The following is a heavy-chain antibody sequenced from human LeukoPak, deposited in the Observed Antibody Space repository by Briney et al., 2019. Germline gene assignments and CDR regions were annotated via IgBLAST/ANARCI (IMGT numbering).Heavy chain of an antibody. CDR1: GFTFTSYW. CDR3: ARDAPEGDDGRPPDY. CDR2: INNEGSST. D-gene: IGHD4-23*01. V-gene: IGHV3-74*01. J-gene: IGHJ4*02. Sequence: PGGSLRLSCAASGFTFTSYWMHWVRQGPEKGLVWVSLINNEGSSTTYADSVKGRFTISRDNAKNTLYLQMNSLRVEDTAVYFCARDAPEGDDGRPPDYWGQGTLVTVSS.